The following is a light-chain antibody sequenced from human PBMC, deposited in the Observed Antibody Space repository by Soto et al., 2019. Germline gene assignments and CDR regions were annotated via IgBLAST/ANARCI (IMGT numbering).Light chain of an antibody. CDR2: GAS. CDR3: QQYNNWWT. CDR1: QSGSSS. J-gene: IGKJ1*01. Sequence: EIVMTQAPATLPVSPGERVTLSCRASQSGSSSLAWYQQKPGQAPRLLIHGASTRAIGIPARFSGSGSETEFTLTISSLQSEEFAVYYCQQYNNWWTFGQGTTVEIK. V-gene: IGKV3-15*01.